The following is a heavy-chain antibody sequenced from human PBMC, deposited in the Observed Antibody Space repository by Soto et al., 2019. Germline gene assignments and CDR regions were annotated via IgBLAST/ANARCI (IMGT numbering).Heavy chain of an antibody. D-gene: IGHD3-22*01. CDR2: ISGSGGTT. J-gene: IGHJ4*02. CDR1: GFTFSSYA. Sequence: PVGSLRLSGAASGFTFSSYAMNWVRQVPGKGLEWVSSISGSGGTTHYADSVEGRITISRDNSRNTVYLQMNSLRAEDTALYYCAKDPYDSSGYYQNYWGQGTLVTVSS. CDR3: AKDPYDSSGYYQNY. V-gene: IGHV3-23*01.